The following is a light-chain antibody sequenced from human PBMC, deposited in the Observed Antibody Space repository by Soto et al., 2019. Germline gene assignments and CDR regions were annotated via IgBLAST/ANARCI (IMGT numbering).Light chain of an antibody. Sequence: QSALTQPPSASGTPGQRVTISCSGSTSNIGSTTVNWYQQLPGTAPKLLIYSYNQRPSGVPDRFSGSKSGTSASLAISGLQFEDEADYYCAAWDDSLNGYVFGTGTKVTVL. J-gene: IGLJ1*01. V-gene: IGLV1-44*01. CDR3: AAWDDSLNGYV. CDR1: TSNIGSTT. CDR2: SYN.